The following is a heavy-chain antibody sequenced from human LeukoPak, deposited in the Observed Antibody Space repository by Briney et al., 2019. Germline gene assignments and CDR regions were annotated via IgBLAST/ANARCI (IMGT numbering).Heavy chain of an antibody. V-gene: IGHV3-30-3*01. CDR2: ISYDGSNK. CDR1: GFTFSSYA. CDR3: ATEYCSSTSCYLSYYYGMDV. J-gene: IGHJ6*02. Sequence: GRSLRLSCAASGFTFSSYAMHWVRQAPGKGLEWVAVISYDGSNKYYADSVKGRFTISRDNSKNTLYLQMNSLRAEDTAVYYCATEYCSSTSCYLSYYYGMDVWGQGTTVTVSS. D-gene: IGHD2-2*01.